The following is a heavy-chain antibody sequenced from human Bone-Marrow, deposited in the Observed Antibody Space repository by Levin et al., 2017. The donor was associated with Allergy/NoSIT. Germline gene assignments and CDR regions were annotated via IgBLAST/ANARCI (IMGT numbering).Heavy chain of an antibody. CDR1: GFTFSSYS. D-gene: IGHD3-22*01. J-gene: IGHJ4*02. CDR3: ARCPKDLYYYDSSGYLDY. V-gene: IGHV3-21*01. Sequence: KSGGSLRLSCAASGFTFSSYSMNWVRQAPGKGLEWVSSISSSSSYIYYADSVKGRFTISRDNAKNSLYLQMNSLRAEDTAVYYCARCPKDLYYYDSSGYLDYWGQGTLVTVSS. CDR2: ISSSSSYI.